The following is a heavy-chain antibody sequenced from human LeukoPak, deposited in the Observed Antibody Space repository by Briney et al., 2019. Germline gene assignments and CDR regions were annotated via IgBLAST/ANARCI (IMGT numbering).Heavy chain of an antibody. CDR3: STGSTG. Sequence: GRSLRLSCAASGFTFSNAWMSWVRQAPGKGLEWVGRINSKTDGEITDYTAPVKGRFTISRDDSKNTVYLQMNSLKTEDTAVYYCSTGSTGWGQGTLVTVSS. D-gene: IGHD5/OR15-5a*01. V-gene: IGHV3-15*01. J-gene: IGHJ4*02. CDR2: INSKTDGEIT. CDR1: GFTFSNAW.